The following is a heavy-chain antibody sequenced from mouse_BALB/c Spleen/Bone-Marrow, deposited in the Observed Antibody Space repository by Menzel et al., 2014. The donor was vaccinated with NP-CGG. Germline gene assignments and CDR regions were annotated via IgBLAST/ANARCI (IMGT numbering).Heavy chain of an antibody. V-gene: IGHV1S81*02. J-gene: IGHJ4*01. Sequence: QVQLKESGAELVKPGASVKLSCKASGYTFTSYYMYWVKQRPGQGLEWFGEINPSNGGTNFNEKLKNKATLTADKSSSTAYMQLSSLTSEDSAVYYCSRGRRDALDYWGQGTSVTVSS. CDR1: GYTFTSYY. CDR2: INPSNGGT. CDR3: SRGRRDALDY.